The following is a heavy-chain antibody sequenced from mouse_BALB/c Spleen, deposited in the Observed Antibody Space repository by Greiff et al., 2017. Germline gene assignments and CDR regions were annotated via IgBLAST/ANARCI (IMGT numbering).Heavy chain of an antibody. CDR2: IFPGSGNT. CDR3: ARRGYGYDYAMDY. J-gene: IGHJ4*01. CDR1: GYSFTSYY. Sequence: QVHVKQSGPELVKPGASVKISCKASGYSFTSYYIHWVKQRPGQGLEWIGWIFPGSGNTKYNEKFKGRATLTADTSSSTAYMQLSSLTSEDSAVYFCARRGYGYDYAMDYWGQGTSVTVSS. V-gene: IGHV1-66*01. D-gene: IGHD1-2*01.